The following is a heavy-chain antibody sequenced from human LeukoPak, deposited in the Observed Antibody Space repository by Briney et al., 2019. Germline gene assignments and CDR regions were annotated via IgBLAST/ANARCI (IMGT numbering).Heavy chain of an antibody. V-gene: IGHV3-74*01. Sequence: GGSLRLSCAASGFTFSGYWMQWLRQAPGKGLVWVSRINGDGSGTSYADSVKGRFTISRDNAENTLYLQMNSLRADDTAVYYCARVGGSWFSDYWGQGTLVTVSS. CDR2: INGDGSGT. CDR3: ARVGGSWFSDY. D-gene: IGHD6-13*01. J-gene: IGHJ4*02. CDR1: GFTFSGYW.